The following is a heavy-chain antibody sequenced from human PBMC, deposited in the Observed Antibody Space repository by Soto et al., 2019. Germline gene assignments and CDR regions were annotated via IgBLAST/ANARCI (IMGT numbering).Heavy chain of an antibody. CDR3: AKDMVRASTAMVPFVDYGMDV. D-gene: IGHD3-10*01. J-gene: IGHJ6*02. CDR1: GFTFSSYG. CDR2: ISYDGSNK. V-gene: IGHV3-30*18. Sequence: QVQLVESGGGVVQPGRSLRLSCAASGFTFSSYGMHWVRQAPGKGLEWVAVISYDGSNKYYADSVKGRFTISRDNSKNTLYLQMNSLRAEDTAVYYCAKDMVRASTAMVPFVDYGMDVWGQGTTVTVSS.